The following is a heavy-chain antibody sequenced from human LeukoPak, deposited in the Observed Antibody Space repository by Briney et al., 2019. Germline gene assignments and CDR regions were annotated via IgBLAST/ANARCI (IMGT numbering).Heavy chain of an antibody. CDR1: GYRFTDYW. J-gene: IGHJ4*02. V-gene: IGHV5-10-1*01. CDR2: IDPSDSYT. CDR3: ARLPPDYGGNSGY. D-gene: IGHD4-23*01. Sequence: GESLKISCKGSGYRFTDYWIGWMRQMPGKGLEWMGRIDPSDSYTNYSPSFQGHVTISADKSISTAYLQWSSLKASDTAMYYCARLPPDYGGNSGYWGQGTLVTVSS.